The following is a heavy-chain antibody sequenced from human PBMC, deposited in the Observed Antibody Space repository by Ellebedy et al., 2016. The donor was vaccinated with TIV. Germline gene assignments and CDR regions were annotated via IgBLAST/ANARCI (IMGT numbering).Heavy chain of an antibody. CDR1: GFTFSSYW. D-gene: IGHD6-19*01. CDR3: ARAARYSSGLGGDY. Sequence: GGSLRLXXAASGFTFSSYWMSWVRQAPGKGLEWVANIKQDGSEKYYVDSVKSRFTISRDNAKNSLYLQMNSLRAEDTAVYYCARAARYSSGLGGDYWGQGTLVTVSS. V-gene: IGHV3-7*01. CDR2: IKQDGSEK. J-gene: IGHJ4*02.